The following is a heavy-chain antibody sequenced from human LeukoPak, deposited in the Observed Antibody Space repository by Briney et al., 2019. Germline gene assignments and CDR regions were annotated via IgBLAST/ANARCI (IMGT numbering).Heavy chain of an antibody. V-gene: IGHV1-46*01. Sequence: ASVKVSCKASGYSFTSYYMHWVRQAPGQGLEWMGIINPSGGSTSYAQKSQGRVTMTRDTSTSTVYMELSSLRSEDTAVFYCARGPSLAYCGGDCYYFDYWGQGTLVTVSS. CDR3: ARGPSLAYCGGDCYYFDY. CDR2: INPSGGST. CDR1: GYSFTSYY. D-gene: IGHD2-21*02. J-gene: IGHJ4*02.